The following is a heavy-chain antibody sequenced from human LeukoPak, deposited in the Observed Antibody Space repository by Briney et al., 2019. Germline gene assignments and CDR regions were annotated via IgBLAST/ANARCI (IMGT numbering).Heavy chain of an antibody. CDR1: GYTFTSYD. CDR3: ASFGRWGIGGTYRSDYFDY. D-gene: IGHD3-16*02. J-gene: IGHJ4*02. CDR2: MNPNSGNT. V-gene: IGHV1-8*01. Sequence: ASVKVSCKASGYTFTSYDINWVRQATGQGLEWMGWMNPNSGNTGYAQKLQGRVTMTRNTSISTAYMELSRLTSDDTAVYYCASFGRWGIGGTYRSDYFDYWGQGTLVTVSS.